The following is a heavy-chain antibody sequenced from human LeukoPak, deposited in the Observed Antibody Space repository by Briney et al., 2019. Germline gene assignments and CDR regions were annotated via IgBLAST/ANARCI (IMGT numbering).Heavy chain of an antibody. CDR3: ARDRSRSGDDYELDY. J-gene: IGHJ4*02. Sequence: GGSLRLSCAAYGFTLSSYWMSWVRQAPGKGLEWVGNIKEDGSEKHYIDSVKGRFTISRDNAKNSLYLLMNSLRPEDTAVYYCARDRSRSGDDYELDYWGQGTLVTVSS. CDR2: IKEDGSEK. D-gene: IGHD5-12*01. CDR1: GFTLSSYW. V-gene: IGHV3-7*01.